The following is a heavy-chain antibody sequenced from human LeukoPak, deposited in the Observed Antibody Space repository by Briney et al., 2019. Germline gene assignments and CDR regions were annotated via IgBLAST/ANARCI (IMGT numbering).Heavy chain of an antibody. D-gene: IGHD6-19*01. V-gene: IGHV4-59*08. J-gene: IGHJ4*02. Sequence: SETLSLTCAVSGDSINSDYWSWIRQPPGKGLEWIGYIYYTGSTYYNPSLKSRVTISVDTSKNQFSLKLSSVTAADTAVYYCARRVAVAGTGIDYWGQGTLVTVSS. CDR3: ARRVAVAGTGIDY. CDR1: GDSINSDY. CDR2: IYYTGST.